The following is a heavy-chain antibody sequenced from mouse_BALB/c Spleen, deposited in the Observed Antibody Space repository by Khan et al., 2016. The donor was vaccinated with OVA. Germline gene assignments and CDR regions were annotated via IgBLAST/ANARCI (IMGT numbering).Heavy chain of an antibody. CDR2: INPSNSYT. D-gene: IGHD2-14*01. Sequence: QVQLKESGAELARPGASVKMSCRASGYTFSSYTIHWIIQRPGQALERIGHINPSNSYTNYNQNFKDKATLIVDKSSTTAYMQLSSLTSEDSAVYDCVREGAYHRSDGWFAYWGQGTLVTVSA. V-gene: IGHV1-4*01. CDR3: VREGAYHRSDGWFAY. CDR1: GYTFSSYT. J-gene: IGHJ3*01.